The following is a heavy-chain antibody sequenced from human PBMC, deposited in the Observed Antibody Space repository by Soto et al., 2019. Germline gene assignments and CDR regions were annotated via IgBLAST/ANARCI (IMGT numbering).Heavy chain of an antibody. D-gene: IGHD3-16*01. CDR3: VMVDNYVTHTPQDG. CDR2: ISPYTGNT. CDR1: GYIFVNYG. J-gene: IGHJ6*02. Sequence: QVQLVQSGDEVKKPGASVKVSCTDSGYIFVNYGIAWVRQAPGQGLEWMGWISPYTGNTHSATKVQGRLTMTTDTSTSTAYMDMGSLTSDDTAVYYCVMVDNYVTHTPQDGWGQGTTVTVSS. V-gene: IGHV1-18*01.